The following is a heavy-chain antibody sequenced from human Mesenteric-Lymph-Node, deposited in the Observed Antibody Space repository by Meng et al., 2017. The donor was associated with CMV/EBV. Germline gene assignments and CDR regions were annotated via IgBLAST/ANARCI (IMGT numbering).Heavy chain of an antibody. CDR2: ISWNSGSM. CDR1: GFTFDAYA. CDR3: AKEVFRFLEWHPLDY. Sequence: GGSLRLSCAASGFTFDAYAMHWVRQAPGKGLEWVSGISWNSGSMVYADSVKGRFTISRDISKNAVYLQMNSLRVEDTAVYYCAKEVFRFLEWHPLDYWGQGTLVTVSS. J-gene: IGHJ4*02. D-gene: IGHD3-3*01. V-gene: IGHV3-9*01.